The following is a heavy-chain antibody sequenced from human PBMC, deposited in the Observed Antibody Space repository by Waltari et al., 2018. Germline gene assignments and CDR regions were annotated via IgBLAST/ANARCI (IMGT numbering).Heavy chain of an antibody. CDR3: ARGPVYYDFWSGYYTGIGLNY. V-gene: IGHV4-34*01. CDR1: GGSFSGYY. D-gene: IGHD3-3*01. Sequence: QVQLQQWGAGLLKPSETLSLTCAVYGGSFSGYYWSWIRQPPGKGLAWIGEINHSGSTNYNPSLKSRVTISVDTSKNQFSLKLSSVTAADTAVYYCARGPVYYDFWSGYYTGIGLNYWGQGTLVTVSS. CDR2: INHSGST. J-gene: IGHJ4*02.